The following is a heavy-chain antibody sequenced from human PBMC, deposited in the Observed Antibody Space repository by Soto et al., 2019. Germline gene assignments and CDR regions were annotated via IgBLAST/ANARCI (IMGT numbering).Heavy chain of an antibody. V-gene: IGHV3-23*01. Sequence: PGGSLRLSCAASGFTFSSYAMSWVRQAPGKGLEWVSAISGSGGSTYYADSVKGRFTISRDNSKNTLYLQMNSLRAEDTAVYYCGKTPLPRWLQLDWFDPWGQGTLVTVSS. CDR1: GFTFSSYA. CDR2: ISGSGGST. J-gene: IGHJ5*02. CDR3: GKTPLPRWLQLDWFDP. D-gene: IGHD5-12*01.